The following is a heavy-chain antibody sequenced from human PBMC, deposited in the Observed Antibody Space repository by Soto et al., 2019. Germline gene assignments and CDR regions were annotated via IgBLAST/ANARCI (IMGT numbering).Heavy chain of an antibody. CDR3: ASFWSGYSIYFQH. V-gene: IGHV4-39*01. CDR1: GGSISSSSYY. CDR2: VFYSGNT. D-gene: IGHD3-3*01. J-gene: IGHJ1*01. Sequence: TLSLTCTVSGGSISSSSYYWGWIRQPPGKGLEWIGSVFYSGNTYYNPSLQSRVTISVDTSKNQFSLKLSSVTAADTAVYYCASFWSGYSIYFQHWGQGTLVTVSS.